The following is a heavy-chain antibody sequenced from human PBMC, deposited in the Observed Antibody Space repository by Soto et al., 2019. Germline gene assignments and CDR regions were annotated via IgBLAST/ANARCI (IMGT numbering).Heavy chain of an antibody. CDR1: GGSISSGGYS. V-gene: IGHV4-30-2*01. J-gene: IGHJ4*02. D-gene: IGHD6-6*01. Sequence: SETLSLTCAVSGGSISSGGYSWSWIRQPPGKGLEWIGYIYNSGSTYYNQSLKSRVTISVDRSKNQFSMKLSSVTAADTAVYYCAGGIAARPLGYWGQGTLVTVSS. CDR2: IYNSGST. CDR3: AGGIAARPLGY.